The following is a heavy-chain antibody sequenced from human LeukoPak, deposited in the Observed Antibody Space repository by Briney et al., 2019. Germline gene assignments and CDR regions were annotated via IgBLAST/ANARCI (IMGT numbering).Heavy chain of an antibody. CDR1: GYTFNSYD. V-gene: IGHV1-18*01. Sequence: ASVKVSCKASGYTFNSYDISWVRQAPGQGLEWMAWISTYNGNTNYALKVQGRATMTPDTSTSTAYMELRSLRSDDTAVYYCARVLRYDFWSAYYFDYWGQGTLVTVSS. CDR2: ISTYNGNT. D-gene: IGHD3-3*01. J-gene: IGHJ4*02. CDR3: ARVLRYDFWSAYYFDY.